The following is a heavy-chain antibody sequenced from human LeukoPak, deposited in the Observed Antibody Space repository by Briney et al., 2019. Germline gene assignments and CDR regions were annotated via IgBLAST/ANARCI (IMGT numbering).Heavy chain of an antibody. CDR2: IKSKTDGGTT. Sequence: GGSLRLSCAASGLTFSNAWMNWVRQAPGKGLEWVGRIKSKTDGGTTDYAAPVEGRFTISRDDSKNTLYLQMNSLKTEDTAVYYCTTDEDYYDSSTNFDYWGQGTLVTVSS. V-gene: IGHV3-15*07. CDR1: GLTFSNAW. CDR3: TTDEDYYDSSTNFDY. J-gene: IGHJ4*02. D-gene: IGHD3-22*01.